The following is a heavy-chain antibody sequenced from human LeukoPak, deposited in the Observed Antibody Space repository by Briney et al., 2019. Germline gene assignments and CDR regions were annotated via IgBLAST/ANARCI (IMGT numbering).Heavy chain of an antibody. D-gene: IGHD6-13*01. J-gene: IGHJ3*02. CDR2: IIPIFGTA. Sequence: GSSVKVXCKASGGTFSNYAISWVRQAPGQGLEWMGGIIPIFGTANYAQKFQGRVTITADKSTSTAYMELSSLRSEDTAVYYCARYSSSWENAFDIWGQGTMVTVSS. CDR1: GGTFSNYA. CDR3: ARYSSSWENAFDI. V-gene: IGHV1-69*06.